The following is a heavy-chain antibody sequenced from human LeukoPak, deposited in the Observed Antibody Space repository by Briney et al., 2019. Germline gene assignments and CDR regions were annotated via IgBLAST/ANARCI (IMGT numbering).Heavy chain of an antibody. J-gene: IGHJ3*02. CDR3: AKLELYYDFWSGYSDDAFDI. Sequence: PGGSLRLSCAASGFTFSSYAMSWVRQAPGKGLEWVSAISGSGGSTYYADSVKGRFTISRDNSKNTLYLQMNSLRAEDTAVYYCAKLELYYDFWSGYSDDAFDIWGQGTMVTVSS. D-gene: IGHD3-3*01. V-gene: IGHV3-23*01. CDR2: ISGSGGST. CDR1: GFTFSSYA.